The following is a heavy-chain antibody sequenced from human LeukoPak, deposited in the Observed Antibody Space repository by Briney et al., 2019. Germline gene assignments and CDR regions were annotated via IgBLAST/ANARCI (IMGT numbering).Heavy chain of an antibody. D-gene: IGHD2-2*03. V-gene: IGHV1-18*01. CDR1: GYTFNSYG. Sequence: GASVKVSCKASGYTFNSYGICWVRQAPGQGLEWIGWIDPSNGNIKYAEKLQGRVTMTTDTSTSTAYMDLRSLRSDDTAVYYCARGLDIVVVPAANNWFDPWGQGTLVTVSS. CDR3: ARGLDIVVVPAANNWFDP. CDR2: IDPSNGNI. J-gene: IGHJ5*02.